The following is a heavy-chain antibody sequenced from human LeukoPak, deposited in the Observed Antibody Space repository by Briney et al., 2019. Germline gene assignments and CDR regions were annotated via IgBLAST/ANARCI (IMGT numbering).Heavy chain of an antibody. CDR1: GGSISSGGYS. V-gene: IGHV4-30-2*01. CDR2: IYHSGST. J-gene: IGHJ5*02. Sequence: SETLSLTCAVSGGSISSGGYSWSWLRQPPGKGLEWIGYIYHSGSTYYNPSLKSRVTISVDRSKNQFSLKLSSVTAADTAVYYCARAVTISGNWFDPWGQGTLVTVSS. CDR3: ARAVTISGNWFDP. D-gene: IGHD3-3*01.